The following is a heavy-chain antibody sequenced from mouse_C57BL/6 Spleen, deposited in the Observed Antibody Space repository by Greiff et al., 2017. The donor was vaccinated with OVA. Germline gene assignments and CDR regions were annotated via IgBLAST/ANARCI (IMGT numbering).Heavy chain of an antibody. CDR1: GYAFSSSW. J-gene: IGHJ3*01. CDR2: IYPGDGDT. V-gene: IGHV1-82*01. CDR3: ARSSEFAY. Sequence: VQLQQSGPELVKPGASVQISCKASGYAFSSSWMNWVKQRPGKGLEWIGRIYPGDGDTNYNGKFKGKATLTADKSSSTAYMQLSSLTSEDSAVYFCARSSEFAYWGQGTLVTVSA.